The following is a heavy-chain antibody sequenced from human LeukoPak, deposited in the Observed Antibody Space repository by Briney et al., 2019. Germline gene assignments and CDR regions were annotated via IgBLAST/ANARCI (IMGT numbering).Heavy chain of an antibody. V-gene: IGHV3-23*01. CDR3: AKGKGPTANWYFDV. CDR1: GFTFNKYA. Sequence: PGGSLRLSCAASGFTFNKYAMSWVRQAPGKGLEWVSVIGGGPGNTYYTDSVKGRFTISRDNSKNTLYLHLNSLRAEDTAVYYCAKGKGPTANWYFDVWGRGTLVTVSS. J-gene: IGHJ2*01. CDR2: IGGGPGNT. D-gene: IGHD2-21*02.